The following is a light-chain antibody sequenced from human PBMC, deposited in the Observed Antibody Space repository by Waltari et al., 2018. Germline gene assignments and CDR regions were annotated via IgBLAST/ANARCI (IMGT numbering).Light chain of an antibody. J-gene: IGLJ1*01. CDR1: SSDLGRYDL. Sequence: QSALTQPPSASGSPGQSVALSCTGTSSDLGRYDLVPWYQQHPGKAPKLIISEVNKRPSGVPDRFSGAKSGNTASLTVSGLQAEDEADYYCSSHGGSDKFYVFGTGTKVTVL. V-gene: IGLV2-8*01. CDR2: EVN. CDR3: SSHGGSDKFYV.